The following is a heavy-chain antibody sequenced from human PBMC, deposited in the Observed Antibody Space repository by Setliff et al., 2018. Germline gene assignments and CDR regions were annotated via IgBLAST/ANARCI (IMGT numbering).Heavy chain of an antibody. CDR2: INHRGST. Sequence: PSETLSLTCAAYGGTFSDYYWTWIRQPPGKGLEWVGEINHRGSTNYNPSLKSRVTMSVDTSKNQFSLKLSSVTAADTAVYYCARDRVVVLAGRRGFYFDYWGQGTLVTVS. D-gene: IGHD2-15*01. V-gene: IGHV4-34*01. CDR1: GGTFSDYY. CDR3: ARDRVVVLAGRRGFYFDY. J-gene: IGHJ4*02.